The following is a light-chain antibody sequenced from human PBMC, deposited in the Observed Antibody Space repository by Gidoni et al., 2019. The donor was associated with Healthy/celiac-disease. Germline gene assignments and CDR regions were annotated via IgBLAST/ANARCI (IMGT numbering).Light chain of an antibody. CDR1: QIISSY. CDR2: AAS. Sequence: DIQMTQSPSSLSASVGDRVTITCRASQIISSYLNWYQQQPGKAPKLLIYAASSLQSGVTSRFSRSGSGTDFTLTSSSLQPEFFATYYCQQSSSPPTFGQGTKVDIK. J-gene: IGKJ1*01. V-gene: IGKV1-39*01. CDR3: QQSSSPPT.